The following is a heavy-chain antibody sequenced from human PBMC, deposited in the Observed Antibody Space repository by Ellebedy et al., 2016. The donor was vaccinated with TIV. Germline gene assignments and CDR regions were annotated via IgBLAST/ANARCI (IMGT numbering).Heavy chain of an antibody. CDR2: INPNSGGT. CDR1: GYTFTGYY. D-gene: IGHD6-19*01. Sequence: ASVKVSCKASGYTFTGYYLHWVRQAPGQGLEWMGWINPNSGGTTYAKKFQGRVTMTRDTSISTAYMELSRLRSDDTAVYYCARGLAVAGTSHYWGQGTLVTVSS. V-gene: IGHV1-2*02. CDR3: ARGLAVAGTSHY. J-gene: IGHJ4*02.